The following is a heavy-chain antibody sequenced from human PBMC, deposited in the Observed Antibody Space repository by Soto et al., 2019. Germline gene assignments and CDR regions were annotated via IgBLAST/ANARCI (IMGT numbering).Heavy chain of an antibody. V-gene: IGHV4-34*01. CDR1: GGSFSGYY. CDR2: INHSGST. Sequence: PSETLSLTCAVYGGSFSGYYWSWIRQPPGKGLEWIGEINHSGSTNYNPSLKSRVTISVDTSKNQFSLKLSSVTAADTAVYYCARRHLGELSLSARYYFDYWGQGTLVTVS. CDR3: ARRHLGELSLSARYYFDY. J-gene: IGHJ4*02. D-gene: IGHD3-16*02.